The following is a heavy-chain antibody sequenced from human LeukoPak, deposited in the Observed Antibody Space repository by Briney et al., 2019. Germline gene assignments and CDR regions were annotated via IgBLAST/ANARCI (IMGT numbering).Heavy chain of an antibody. CDR1: GYTLTELS. CDR3: ATDSSGWLPDWYFGL. D-gene: IGHD6-19*01. Sequence: ASVKVSCKVSGYTLTELSMHWVRQAPGKGLEWMGGFDPEDGETIYAQKFQGRVTMTEDTSTDTAYMELSSLRSEDTAVYYCATDSSGWLPDWYFGLWGRGTLVTVSS. V-gene: IGHV1-24*01. CDR2: FDPEDGET. J-gene: IGHJ2*01.